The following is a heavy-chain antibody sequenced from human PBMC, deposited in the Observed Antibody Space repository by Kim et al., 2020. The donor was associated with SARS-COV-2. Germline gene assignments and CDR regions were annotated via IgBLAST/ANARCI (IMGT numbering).Heavy chain of an antibody. Sequence: GGSLRLSCAASGFTFSSYAMSWVRQAPGKGLEWVSAISGSGGSTYYADSVKGRFTISRDNSKNTLYLQMNSLRAEDTAVYYCAKDGGRVGATIMGAFDIWGQGSMVTVSS. J-gene: IGHJ3*02. D-gene: IGHD1-26*01. V-gene: IGHV3-23*01. CDR1: GFTFSSYA. CDR2: ISGSGGST. CDR3: AKDGGRVGATIMGAFDI.